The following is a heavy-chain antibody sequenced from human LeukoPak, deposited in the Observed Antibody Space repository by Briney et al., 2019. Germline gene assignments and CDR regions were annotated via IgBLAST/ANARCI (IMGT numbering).Heavy chain of an antibody. J-gene: IGHJ4*02. CDR2: INHSGST. D-gene: IGHD3-10*01. CDR3: ARGPISRYFDY. CDR1: GGSFSGDY. Sequence: SETLSLTCAVYGGSFSGDYWSWIRQPPGKGLEWIGEINHSGSTNYNPSLKSRVTISVDTSKNQFSLKLSSVTAADTAVYYCARGPISRYFDYWGQGTLVTVSS. V-gene: IGHV4-34*01.